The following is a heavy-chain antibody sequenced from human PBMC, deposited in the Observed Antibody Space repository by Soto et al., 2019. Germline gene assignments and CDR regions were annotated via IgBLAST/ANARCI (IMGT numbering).Heavy chain of an antibody. CDR1: AFTFSSYW. V-gene: IGHV3-7*01. J-gene: IGHJ3*02. D-gene: IGHD2-15*01. CDR2: IKQDGSEK. Sequence: VQLVESGGGLVQPGGSLRLSCADSAFTFSSYWMSWVRHAPGKGLEWVANIKQDGSEKYYVDSVKGRFTISRDNAKNSLYLHMNSLRAEDTAVYYSASSLVMVAATWNDAFDIWGQGTMVTVSS. CDR3: ASSLVMVAATWNDAFDI.